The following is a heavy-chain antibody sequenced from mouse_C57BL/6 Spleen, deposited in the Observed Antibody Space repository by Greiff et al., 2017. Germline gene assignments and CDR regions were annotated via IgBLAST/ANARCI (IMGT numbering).Heavy chain of an antibody. D-gene: IGHD3-2*02. CDR2: IHPNSGST. V-gene: IGHV1-64*01. Sequence: QVQLQQPGAELVKPGASVKLSCKASGYTFTSYWMHWVKQRPGQGLEWIGIIHPNSGSTNYNEKFKSKATLTVDKSSSTAYMQLSSLTSEDSAVYYCASDSSGWFADWGQGTLVTVSA. CDR1: GYTFTSYW. CDR3: ASDSSGWFAD. J-gene: IGHJ3*01.